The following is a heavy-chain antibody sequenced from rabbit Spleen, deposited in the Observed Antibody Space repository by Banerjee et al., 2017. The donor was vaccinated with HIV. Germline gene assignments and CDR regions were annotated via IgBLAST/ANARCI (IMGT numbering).Heavy chain of an antibody. CDR1: GVSFSSSSY. CDR2: IDTGSSGFT. V-gene: IGHV1S40*01. CDR3: ARDGGTSSVDRLDL. D-gene: IGHD8-1*01. Sequence: QSLEESGGDLVKPGASLTLTCTASGVSFSSSSYMCWVRQAPGKGLEWIACIDTGSSGFTYFATWAKGRFTCSKTSSTTVTLQMTRLTAADTATYFCARDGGTSSVDRLDLWGQGTLVTVS. J-gene: IGHJ3*01.